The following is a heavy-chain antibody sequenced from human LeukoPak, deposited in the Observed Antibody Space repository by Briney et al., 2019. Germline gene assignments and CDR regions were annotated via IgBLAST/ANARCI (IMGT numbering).Heavy chain of an antibody. CDR3: AKGSKAVLFTRDHYMDV. CDR2: IRYDGTNK. D-gene: IGHD6-19*01. Sequence: GGSLRLSCAASGFTFSSYGMHWVRQAPGKGLEWVAFIRYDGTNKYYADSVKGRFTISRDNSKNTLYLQMDSLRAEDTAVYYCAKGSKAVLFTRDHYMDVWGKGTTVTVSS. CDR1: GFTFSSYG. J-gene: IGHJ6*03. V-gene: IGHV3-30*02.